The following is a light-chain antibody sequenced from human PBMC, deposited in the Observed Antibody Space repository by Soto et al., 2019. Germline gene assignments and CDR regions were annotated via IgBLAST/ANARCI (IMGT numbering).Light chain of an antibody. J-gene: IGKJ1*01. V-gene: IGKV1-8*01. CDR1: QGISSD. Sequence: AIRMTQSPSSLSASTGDRVTITCRASQGISSDLAWYQQKPGKAPKVLIHAASTLQGGVPSRFSGSGSGTDFTLTISRLQSEDFATYYGQQYYTYPWTFGQGTKVEIK. CDR3: QQYYTYPWT. CDR2: AAS.